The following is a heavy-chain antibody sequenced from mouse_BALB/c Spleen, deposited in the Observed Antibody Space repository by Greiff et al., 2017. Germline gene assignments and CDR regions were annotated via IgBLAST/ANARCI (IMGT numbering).Heavy chain of an antibody. CDR1: GYTFTDYN. CDR3: ARWVRRGDYYAMDY. J-gene: IGHJ4*01. Sequence: EVQLQQSGPELVKPGASVKIPCKASGYTFTDYNMDWVKQSHGKSLEWIGDINPNNGGTIYNQKFKGKATLTVDKSSSTAYMELRSLTSEDTAVYYCARWVRRGDYYAMDYWGQGTSVTVSS. V-gene: IGHV1-18*01. CDR2: INPNNGGT. D-gene: IGHD2-14*01.